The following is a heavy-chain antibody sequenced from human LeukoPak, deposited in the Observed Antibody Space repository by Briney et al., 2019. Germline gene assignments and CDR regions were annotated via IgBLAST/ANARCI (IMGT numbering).Heavy chain of an antibody. V-gene: IGHV3-30*18. Sequence: GGSLRLSCAGSGFTFSNYGVHWVRQAPGKGLEWVAAMSFDGGYKFYADSVKGRITMSGDTSKNTRYLQMNSLRGEDTAVYYCTKDAYERDRYGDHLRDFMDVWGQGTTVTVSS. CDR3: TKDAYERDRYGDHLRDFMDV. CDR2: MSFDGGYK. J-gene: IGHJ6*02. CDR1: GFTFSNYG. D-gene: IGHD2-21*01.